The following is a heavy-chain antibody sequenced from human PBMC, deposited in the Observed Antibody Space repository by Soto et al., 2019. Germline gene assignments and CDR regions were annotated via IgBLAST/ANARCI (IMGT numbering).Heavy chain of an antibody. CDR1: GFTFSSYS. D-gene: IGHD2-15*01. J-gene: IGHJ6*02. CDR2: ISSSSSYI. V-gene: IGHV3-21*01. CDR3: AREQDFRYYYGMDV. Sequence: GGSLRLSCAASGFTFSSYSMNWVRQAPGKGLEWVSSISSSSSYIYYADSVKGRFTISRDNAKNSLYLQMNSLRAEDTAVYYCAREQDFRYYYGMDVWGQGTTVTVS.